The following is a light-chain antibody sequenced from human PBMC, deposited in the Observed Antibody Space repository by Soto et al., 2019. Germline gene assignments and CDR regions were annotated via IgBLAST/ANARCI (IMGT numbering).Light chain of an antibody. CDR1: QTISSW. CDR2: DAS. CDR3: QHYNSYPLT. Sequence: DIQMTQSPSTLSASVGDRVTITCRASQTISSWLAWYQQKPGKAPNLLVYDASSLESGVPSRFSGSGSGTDFTLTISSLQPDDFATYYCQHYNSYPLTLGQGTRLE. V-gene: IGKV1-5*01. J-gene: IGKJ5*01.